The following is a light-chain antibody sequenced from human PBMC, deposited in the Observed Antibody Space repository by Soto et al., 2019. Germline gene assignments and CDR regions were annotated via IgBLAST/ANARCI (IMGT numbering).Light chain of an antibody. V-gene: IGKV3-20*01. CDR1: QSASGNY. Sequence: EIVLTQSPGTLSLSPGERATLSCRASQSASGNYLAWYQQKPGQAPRLLIYGASTRATGTPDRFSGSGSGTDFTLTISRLEPEDFAVYYCHQYGSSRAFCQGTKVEIK. CDR3: HQYGSSRA. J-gene: IGKJ1*01. CDR2: GAS.